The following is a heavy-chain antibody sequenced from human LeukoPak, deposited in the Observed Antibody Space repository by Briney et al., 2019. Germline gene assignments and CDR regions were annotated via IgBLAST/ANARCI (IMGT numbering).Heavy chain of an antibody. V-gene: IGHV3-21*01. Sequence: GGSLRLSCAASGFTFSSYSMNWVRQAPGKGLEWVSSISSSSSYIYYADSVKGRFTISRDNAKNSLYLQMNSLRAEDTAVYYCAVRIAVPGGFDSWGQGTLVTVSS. D-gene: IGHD6-19*01. CDR3: AVRIAVPGGFDS. CDR1: GFTFSSYS. CDR2: ISSSSSYI. J-gene: IGHJ4*02.